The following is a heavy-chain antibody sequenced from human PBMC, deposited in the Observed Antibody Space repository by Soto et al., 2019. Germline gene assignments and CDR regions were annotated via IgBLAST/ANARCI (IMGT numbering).Heavy chain of an antibody. V-gene: IGHV3-43D*04. CDR1: GFTFGDYA. J-gene: IGHJ4*02. CDR2: INADGSDR. Sequence: GGSLRLSCSTSGFTFGDYAVHWVRQSSRKGLEWVSFINADGSDRYYADSVKGRFTISRDNTKGSFYLQMDRLRLEDTAIYYCAKAKFYFDSSPFDSWGQGTLVTVSS. CDR3: AKAKFYFDSSPFDS. D-gene: IGHD1-26*01.